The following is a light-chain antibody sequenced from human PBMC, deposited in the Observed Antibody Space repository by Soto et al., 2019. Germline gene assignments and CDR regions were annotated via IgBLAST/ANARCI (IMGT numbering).Light chain of an antibody. CDR1: SSDVGGYDY. Sequence: QSVLTQPPSASGSPGQSVTISCTGTSSDVGGYDYVSWYQHHPGKAPKLMIYEVTKRPSGVPDRFSGSKSGNTASLTVSGLQAEDEDDYYCSSYAGSNIGVFGTGTKLTVL. CDR2: EVT. J-gene: IGLJ1*01. CDR3: SSYAGSNIGV. V-gene: IGLV2-8*01.